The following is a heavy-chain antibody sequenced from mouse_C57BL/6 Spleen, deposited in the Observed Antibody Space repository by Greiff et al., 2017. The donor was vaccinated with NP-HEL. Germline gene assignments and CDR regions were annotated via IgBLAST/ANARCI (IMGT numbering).Heavy chain of an antibody. CDR1: GYTFTSYW. CDR3: ARYWDVGAMDY. Sequence: QVQLKQPGAELVKPGASVKMSCKASGYTFTSYWITWVKQRPGQGLEWIGDIYPGSGCTNYNEKFKSTATLTVDTSTSTAYMQLSSLTSEDSAVYYCARYWDVGAMDYWGQGTSVTVSS. J-gene: IGHJ4*01. CDR2: IYPGSGCT. V-gene: IGHV1-55*01. D-gene: IGHD4-1*01.